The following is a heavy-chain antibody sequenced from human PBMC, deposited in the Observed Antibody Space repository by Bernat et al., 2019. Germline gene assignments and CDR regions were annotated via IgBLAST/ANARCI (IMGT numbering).Heavy chain of an antibody. V-gene: IGHV2-70*01. D-gene: IGHD6-6*01. CDR3: ARQDGAARIFDY. Sequence: QVTLRESGPALVKPTQTLTLTCTFSGFSLSTSGMCVSWIRQPPGKALEWLALIDWDDDKYYSTSLKTRLTISKDTSKNQMVLTMTNMDPVDTATYYCARQDGAARIFDYWGQGTLVTVSS. CDR1: GFSLSTSGMC. J-gene: IGHJ4*02. CDR2: IDWDDDK.